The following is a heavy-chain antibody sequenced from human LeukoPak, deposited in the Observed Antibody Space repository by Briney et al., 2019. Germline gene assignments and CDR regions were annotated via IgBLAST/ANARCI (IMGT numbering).Heavy chain of an antibody. V-gene: IGHV4-39*07. CDR1: GGSISSSSYY. CDR2: IYYSGST. D-gene: IGHD3-3*01. CDR3: ARDVGYDFWSGTSFDY. J-gene: IGHJ4*02. Sequence: PSETLSLTCTVSGGSISSSSYYWGWIRQPPGKGLEWIGSIYYSGSTYYNPSLKSRVTISVDTSKNQFSLKLSSVTAADTAVYYCARDVGYDFWSGTSFDYWGQGTLVTVSS.